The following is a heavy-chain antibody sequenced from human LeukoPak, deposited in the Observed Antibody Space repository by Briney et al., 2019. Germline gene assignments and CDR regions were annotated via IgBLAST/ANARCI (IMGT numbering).Heavy chain of an antibody. Sequence: GGSLRLSCAASGFTFSSYWMSWVRQAPGKGLEWVANIKQDGSEKYYVDSVKGRFTISRDNAKNSLYLQMNSLRAEDTAVYYCARDRRYSYGLINRIFYYYYMDVWGKGTTVTVSS. V-gene: IGHV3-7*01. CDR3: ARDRRYSYGLINRIFYYYYMDV. D-gene: IGHD5-18*01. CDR1: GFTFSSYW. CDR2: IKQDGSEK. J-gene: IGHJ6*03.